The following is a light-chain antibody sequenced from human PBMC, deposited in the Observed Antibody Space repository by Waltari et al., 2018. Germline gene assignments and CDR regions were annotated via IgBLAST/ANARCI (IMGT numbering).Light chain of an antibody. CDR1: KLGDKY. Sequence: SYELTQPPSVSVSPGQTASITCPGDKLGDKYVCWYQQKPGQSPVLVIYQDSKRPSGIPGRFSGSNAGNTATLTISGTQAMDEADYYCQAWDSSTAVVFGGGTKLTVL. J-gene: IGLJ2*01. CDR2: QDS. V-gene: IGLV3-1*01. CDR3: QAWDSSTAVV.